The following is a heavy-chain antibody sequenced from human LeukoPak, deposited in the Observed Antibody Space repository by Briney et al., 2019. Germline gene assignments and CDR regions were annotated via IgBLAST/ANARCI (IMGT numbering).Heavy chain of an antibody. V-gene: IGHV1-2*02. CDR1: GYTFTGYY. D-gene: IGHD3-10*01. CDR3: ARVEGYGSGSQDY. CDR2: INPSSGGT. J-gene: IGHJ4*02. Sequence: GASVKVSCKASGYTFTGYYMHWVRQAPGQGLEWMGWINPSSGGTNYAQKFQGRVTMTRDTSISTAYMELSRLRSDDTAVYYCARVEGYGSGSQDYWGQGTLVTVSS.